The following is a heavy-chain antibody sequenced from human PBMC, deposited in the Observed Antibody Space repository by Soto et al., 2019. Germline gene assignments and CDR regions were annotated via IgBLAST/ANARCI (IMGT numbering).Heavy chain of an antibody. CDR1: GFIFNAYA. Sequence: GSLRLSCAASGFIFNAYAMTWVRQAPGKGLEWVSAIGGSGGNTYYAASVKGRFTISRDNSRDTVDLQMNSLRAEDTAVYYCARVASDYINSIDNWGQGILVTVSS. V-gene: IGHV3-23*01. J-gene: IGHJ4*02. D-gene: IGHD4-4*01. CDR2: IGGSGGNT. CDR3: ARVASDYINSIDN.